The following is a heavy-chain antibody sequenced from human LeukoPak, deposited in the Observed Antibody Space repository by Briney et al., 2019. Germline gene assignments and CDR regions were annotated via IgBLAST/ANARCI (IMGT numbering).Heavy chain of an antibody. CDR3: ARVHGHNLGTLDY. CDR1: GWSFSDDY. CDR2: INPGGST. D-gene: IGHD5-24*01. Sequence: SETLSLTCTVYGWSFSDDYWSWVRQPPGEGLQWIGEINPGGSTNKNPSLQSRLIMSVDTSKNQFSLNLTSVTAADTAVYYCARVHGHNLGTLDYWGQGILVTVTS. J-gene: IGHJ4*02. V-gene: IGHV4-34*01.